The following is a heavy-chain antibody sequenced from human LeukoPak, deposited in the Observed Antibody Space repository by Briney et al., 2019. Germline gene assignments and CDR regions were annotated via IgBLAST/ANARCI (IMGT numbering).Heavy chain of an antibody. J-gene: IGHJ4*02. CDR1: GDSISSYY. D-gene: IGHD4-23*01. CDR3: ARATVVTDFDY. Sequence: PSETLSLTCTVSGDSISSYYWNWIRQPPGKGLEWIGYIYYSGSTNYNPSLKSRVTISVDTSKNQFSLKLSSVTAADTAVYYCARATVVTDFDYWGQGTLVTVSS. CDR2: IYYSGST. V-gene: IGHV4-59*01.